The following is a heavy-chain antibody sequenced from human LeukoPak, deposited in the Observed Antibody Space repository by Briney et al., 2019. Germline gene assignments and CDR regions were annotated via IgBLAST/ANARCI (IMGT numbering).Heavy chain of an antibody. CDR2: ISSSSSTI. CDR1: GFTFSSYS. V-gene: IGHV3-48*04. D-gene: IGHD1-1*01. Sequence: GGSLRLSCAASGFTFSSYSMNWVRQAPGKGLEWVSYISSSSSTICYADSVKGRFTISRDNAKNSLYLQMNSLRAEDTAVYYCARDPWNDVAFFDYWGQGTLVTVSS. CDR3: ARDPWNDVAFFDY. J-gene: IGHJ4*02.